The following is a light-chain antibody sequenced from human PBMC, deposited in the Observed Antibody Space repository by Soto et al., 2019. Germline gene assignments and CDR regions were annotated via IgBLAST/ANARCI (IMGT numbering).Light chain of an antibody. CDR1: QSISSW. Sequence: DIPVTQSPSTLSASVGDRVTITCGASQSISSWLAWYQQKPGKAPNLLIYDASSLESGVPSRFSGSGSGTEFTLTISSLQPDDFATYYCQQYNSYSWTFGQGTKVDIK. CDR3: QQYNSYSWT. V-gene: IGKV1-5*01. J-gene: IGKJ1*01. CDR2: DAS.